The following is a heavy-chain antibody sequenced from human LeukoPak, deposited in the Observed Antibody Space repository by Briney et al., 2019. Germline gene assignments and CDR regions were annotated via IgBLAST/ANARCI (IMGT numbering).Heavy chain of an antibody. CDR3: ARRDSGGYGYFDL. Sequence: PSETLSLTCTVSGGSISSYYWSWIRQPPGKGLEWIGYIYYRGSTNYNPSLKSRVTISVDTSKNQFSLRLTSLTAADTAVYYCARRDSGGYGYFDLWGRGTLVTVSS. J-gene: IGHJ2*01. V-gene: IGHV4-59*01. D-gene: IGHD6-19*01. CDR2: IYYRGST. CDR1: GGSISSYY.